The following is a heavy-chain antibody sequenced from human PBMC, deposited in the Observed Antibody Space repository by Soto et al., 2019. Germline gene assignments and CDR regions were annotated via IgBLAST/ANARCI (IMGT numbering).Heavy chain of an antibody. CDR2: ISYDGSNK. Sequence: GGSLRLSCAASGFTFSSYAMHWVRQAPGKGLEWVAVISYDGSNKYYADSVKGRFTISRDNSKNTLYLQMNSLRAEDTAVYYCARGQGCSSTSCYTPGGMDVWGQGTTVTVSS. V-gene: IGHV3-30-3*01. J-gene: IGHJ6*02. CDR1: GFTFSSYA. CDR3: ARGQGCSSTSCYTPGGMDV. D-gene: IGHD2-2*02.